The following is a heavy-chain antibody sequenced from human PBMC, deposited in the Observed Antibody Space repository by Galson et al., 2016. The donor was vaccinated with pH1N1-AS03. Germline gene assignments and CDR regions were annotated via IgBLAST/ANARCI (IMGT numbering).Heavy chain of an antibody. CDR2: IYPSDSDT. V-gene: IGHV5-51*01. J-gene: IGHJ4*02. CDR1: GYSFPSHW. D-gene: IGHD4-17*01. Sequence: QSGAEVKKPGESLKISCKGSGYSFPSHWIAWVRRMPGKGLEWMGIIYPSDSDTRNNSSFQGQVTISADPSITTAYLQWNSLKASDTAIYYCARWSNDYGSYWGQGTLVTVSS. CDR3: ARWSNDYGSY.